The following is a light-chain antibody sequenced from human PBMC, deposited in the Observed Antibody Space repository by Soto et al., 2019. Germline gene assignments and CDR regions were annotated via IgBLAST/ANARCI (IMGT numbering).Light chain of an antibody. CDR1: QGISSY. CDR2: AAS. CDR3: QQYYSYPWT. V-gene: IGKV1-8*01. J-gene: IGKJ1*01. Sequence: AIRMTQSPSSLSASTGDRVTITCRASQGISSYLAWYQQKPGKAPKLLIYAASTLQSGVPSRFSGSGSGTDFTLTISRLQSEDFATYCCQQYYSYPWTFGQGTKVEIK.